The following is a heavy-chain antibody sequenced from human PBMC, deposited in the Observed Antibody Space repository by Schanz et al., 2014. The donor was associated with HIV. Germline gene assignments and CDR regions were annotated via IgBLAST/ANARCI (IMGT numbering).Heavy chain of an antibody. J-gene: IGHJ3*01. Sequence: QVQLVQSGAEVKKPGASVKVSCKASGYTFINYDIHWVRQASGQGLEWVGWMNPRSGNTGYAQKFQGRVTMTRHTPTSTAYMELSSLRSDDTAVYYCARMSPSSTSYGDAFDVWGQGTMITVSS. V-gene: IGHV1-8*01. D-gene: IGHD2-2*01. CDR2: MNPRSGNT. CDR3: ARMSPSSTSYGDAFDV. CDR1: GYTFINYD.